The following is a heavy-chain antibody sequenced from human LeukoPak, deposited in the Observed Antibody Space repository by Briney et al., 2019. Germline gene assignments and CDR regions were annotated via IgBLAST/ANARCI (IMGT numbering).Heavy chain of an antibody. J-gene: IGHJ4*01. CDR3: ARMTYTSGDS. CDR1: GDSMSGYY. V-gene: IGHV4-59*01. D-gene: IGHD3-10*01. Sequence: SETLSLTCTVSGDSMSGYYWSWIRQPPGKGLEWIGYIYDSGRSSCNSSLKSQVTISVDTSKNQFSLKLSSVTASDTAVYYCARMTYTSGDSWGHGTLVTVSS. CDR2: IYDSGRS.